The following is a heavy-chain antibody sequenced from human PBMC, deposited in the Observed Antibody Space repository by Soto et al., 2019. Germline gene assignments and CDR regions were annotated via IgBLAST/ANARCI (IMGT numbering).Heavy chain of an antibody. V-gene: IGHV3-74*01. Sequence: GGSLRLSCAASGFTFSTYWMHWVRQAPGKGLVWVSRINSDGSGTIYADSVKGRFTISRDNAKNSLYLQMNSLRAEDTALYYCVKDSTVSGVRQGLDFWGRGTLVTV. CDR3: VKDSTVSGVRQGLDF. J-gene: IGHJ4*02. D-gene: IGHD6-19*01. CDR1: GFTFSTYW. CDR2: INSDGSGT.